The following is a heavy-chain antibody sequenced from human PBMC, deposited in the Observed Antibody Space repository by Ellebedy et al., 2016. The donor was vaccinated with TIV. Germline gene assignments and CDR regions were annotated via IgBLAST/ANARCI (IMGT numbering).Heavy chain of an antibody. CDR3: ARKSDTLLFAGGDC. Sequence: GESLKISCSASGFAFSIYAMHWVRQAPGKGLEYVSAISRNGGSTYYADSVKGRFTISRDSAKNTLYLQMNSLRVEDTAVYYCARKSDTLLFAGGDCWGQGTLVTVSS. CDR2: ISRNGGST. V-gene: IGHV3-64*04. CDR1: GFAFSIYA. D-gene: IGHD3-16*01. J-gene: IGHJ4*02.